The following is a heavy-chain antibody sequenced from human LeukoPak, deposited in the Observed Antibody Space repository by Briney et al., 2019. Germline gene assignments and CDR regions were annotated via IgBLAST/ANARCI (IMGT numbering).Heavy chain of an antibody. CDR3: ARVADSSGYYGAFDI. J-gene: IGHJ3*02. CDR1: GGSISSYY. CDR2: IYNSGRT. D-gene: IGHD3-22*01. V-gene: IGHV4-4*07. Sequence: SETLSLTCTVSGGSISSYYWRWIRQPGGKGLEWIGRIYNSGRTNYNPSLKSRVTISVDTSKNQFSLKLSSVTAADTAVYYCARVADSSGYYGAFDIWGQGTMVTVSS.